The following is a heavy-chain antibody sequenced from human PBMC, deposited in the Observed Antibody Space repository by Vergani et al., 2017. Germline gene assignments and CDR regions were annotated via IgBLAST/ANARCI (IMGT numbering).Heavy chain of an antibody. CDR3: AKVGRSEVAGTFGAFDI. J-gene: IGHJ3*02. Sequence: EVQLLESGGDLEQPGGSLRLSCAASGFTFIMHAMSWVRQAPGKGLEWVSTLSASDRRTHYADSVKGRFTISRDNSKNTLFLHMNSLRPEDTAVYYCAKVGRSEVAGTFGAFDIWGQGTMVTVSS. CDR2: LSASDRRT. V-gene: IGHV3-23*01. CDR1: GFTFIMHA. D-gene: IGHD6-19*01.